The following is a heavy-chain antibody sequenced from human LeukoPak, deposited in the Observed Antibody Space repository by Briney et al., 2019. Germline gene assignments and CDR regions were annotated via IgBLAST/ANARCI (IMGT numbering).Heavy chain of an antibody. Sequence: GRSLRLSCAASGFTFSSYGMHWVRQAPGKGLEWVAVISYDGSNKYYADSVKGRFTISRDNSKNTLYLQMNSLRAEDTAVYYCAKFPHIGGYFDYWGQGTLVTVSS. V-gene: IGHV3-30*18. D-gene: IGHD2-21*01. CDR3: AKFPHIGGYFDY. J-gene: IGHJ4*02. CDR2: ISYDGSNK. CDR1: GFTFSSYG.